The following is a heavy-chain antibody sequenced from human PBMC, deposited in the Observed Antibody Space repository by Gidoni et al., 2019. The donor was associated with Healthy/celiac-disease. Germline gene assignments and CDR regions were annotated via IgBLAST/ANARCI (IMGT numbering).Heavy chain of an antibody. V-gene: IGHV1-8*01. CDR2: MNPNSGNT. D-gene: IGHD3-9*01. CDR3: ARAPVVLRYFDWLSFNGMDV. J-gene: IGHJ6*02. Sequence: QVQLVQSGAEVKKPGASVKVSCKASGYTFTSYDINWVRQATGQGLEWMGWMNPNSGNTGYAQKFQGRVTMTRNTSISTAYMELSSLRSEDTAVYYCARAPVVLRYFDWLSFNGMDVWGQGTTVTVSS. CDR1: GYTFTSYD.